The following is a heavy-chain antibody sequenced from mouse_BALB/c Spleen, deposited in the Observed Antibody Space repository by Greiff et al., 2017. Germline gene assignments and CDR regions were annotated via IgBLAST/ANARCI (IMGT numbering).Heavy chain of an antibody. V-gene: IGHV3-6*02. CDR2: ISYDGSN. Sequence: DVQLQESGPGLVKPSQSLSLTCSVTGYSITSGYYWNWIRQFPGNKLEWMGYISYDGSNNYNPSLKNRISITRDTSKNQFFLKLNSVTTEDTATYYCAREGSSGPYFDYWGQGTTLTVSS. D-gene: IGHD3-1*01. CDR3: AREGSSGPYFDY. CDR1: GYSITSGYY. J-gene: IGHJ2*01.